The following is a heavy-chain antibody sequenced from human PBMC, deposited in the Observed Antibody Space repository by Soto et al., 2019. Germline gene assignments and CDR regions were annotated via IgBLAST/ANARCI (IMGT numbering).Heavy chain of an antibody. V-gene: IGHV3-33*01. CDR3: AREEYSSSSSLNYYYYYGMDV. D-gene: IGHD6-6*01. J-gene: IGHJ6*02. CDR2: IWYDGSNK. CDR1: GFTFSSYG. Sequence: LRLSCAASGFTFSSYGMHWVRQAPGKGLEWVAVIWYDGSNKYYADSVKGRFTISRDNSKNTLYLQMNSLRAEDTAVYYCAREEYSSSSSLNYYYYYGMDVWGQGTTVTVSS.